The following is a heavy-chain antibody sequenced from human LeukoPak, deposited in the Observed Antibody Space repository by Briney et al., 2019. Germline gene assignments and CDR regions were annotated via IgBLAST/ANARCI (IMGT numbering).Heavy chain of an antibody. Sequence: GGSLRLSCATSGFTFSSYGMNWVRRAPGKGLEWVSSISSSSTYIYYVDSVKGRFTISRDNAKNSLYLQMNSLRAEDTAVYYCARRGHDYGDINWFDPWGQGTLVTVSS. D-gene: IGHD4-17*01. V-gene: IGHV3-21*01. CDR2: ISSSSTYI. CDR1: GFTFSSYG. CDR3: ARRGHDYGDINWFDP. J-gene: IGHJ5*02.